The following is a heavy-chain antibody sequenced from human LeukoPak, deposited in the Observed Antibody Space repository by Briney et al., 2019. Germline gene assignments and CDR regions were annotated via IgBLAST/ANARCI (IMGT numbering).Heavy chain of an antibody. D-gene: IGHD1-26*01. CDR2: INPSGGST. J-gene: IGHJ4*02. CDR1: GYTFTSYY. Sequence: GASVKVSCKAFGYTFTSYYMHWVRQAPGQGLEWMGIINPSGGSTSYAQKFQGRVTMTRDTSTSTVYMELSSLRSEDTAVYYCARDLVGAQSRDYWGQGTLVTVSS. CDR3: ARDLVGAQSRDY. V-gene: IGHV1-46*03.